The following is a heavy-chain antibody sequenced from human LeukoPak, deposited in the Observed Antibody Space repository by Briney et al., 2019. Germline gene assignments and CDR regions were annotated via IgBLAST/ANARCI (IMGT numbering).Heavy chain of an antibody. D-gene: IGHD3-3*02. CDR2: ISRSGSSI. J-gene: IGHJ4*02. CDR1: GFTFSSYE. V-gene: IGHV3-48*03. Sequence: GGSLRLFCAASGFTFSSYEMHWVRQAPGKGLEWVSYISRSGSSIYYSDSLKGRFTISRDNAQKSLYLQMNSLRAEDTAVYHCASEGHFYFDSWGQGILVTVSS. CDR3: ASEGHFYFDS.